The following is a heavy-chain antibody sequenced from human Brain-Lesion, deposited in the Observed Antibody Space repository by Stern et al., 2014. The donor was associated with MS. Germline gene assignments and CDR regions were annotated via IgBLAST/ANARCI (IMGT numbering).Heavy chain of an antibody. V-gene: IGHV1-2*02. CDR1: GYIFTGYY. CDR3: ARDQRGITIFGVVTDYYYLGMDV. J-gene: IGHJ6*02. CDR2: INPNTSGK. Sequence: QAQLVQSGAEVKKPGASVKVSCKTSGYIFTGYYIHWVRQAPGQGLEWIAWINPNTSGKKSAQKFQGRVTMSRDTSISTAYVELSSLTSDDTAVYYCARDQRGITIFGVVTDYYYLGMDVWGQGTTVTVSS. D-gene: IGHD3-3*01.